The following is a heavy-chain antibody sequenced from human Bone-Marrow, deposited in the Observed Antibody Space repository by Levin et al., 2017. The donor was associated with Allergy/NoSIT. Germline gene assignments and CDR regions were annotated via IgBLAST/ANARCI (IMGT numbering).Heavy chain of an antibody. CDR2: IYYSGST. V-gene: IGHV4-30-4*01. Sequence: LRLSCTVSGGSISSGDYYWSWIRQPPGKGLEWIGYIYYSGSTYYNPSLKSRVTISVDTSKNQFSLKLSSVTAADTAVYYCARGPSGNWFDPWGQGTLVTVSS. CDR1: GGSISSGDYY. J-gene: IGHJ5*02. D-gene: IGHD6-25*01. CDR3: ARGPSGNWFDP.